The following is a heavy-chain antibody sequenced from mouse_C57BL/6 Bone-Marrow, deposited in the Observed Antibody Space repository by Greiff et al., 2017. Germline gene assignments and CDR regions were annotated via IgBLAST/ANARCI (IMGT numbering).Heavy chain of an antibody. CDR2: IYPGSGST. Sequence: QVQLQQPGAELVKPGASVKMSCKASGYTFTSYWITWVKQRPGQGLECIGDIYPGSGSTNYNETFKSKATLTVDTSSSTAYMQLSSLTSEDSAVYYCARKSNYPYAMDYWGQGTSVTVSS. J-gene: IGHJ4*01. CDR3: ARKSNYPYAMDY. D-gene: IGHD2-5*01. V-gene: IGHV1-55*01. CDR1: GYTFTSYW.